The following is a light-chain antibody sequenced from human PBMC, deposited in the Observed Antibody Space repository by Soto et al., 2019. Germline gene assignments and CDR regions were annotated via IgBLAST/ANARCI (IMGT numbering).Light chain of an antibody. CDR3: QKYNNWSGYT. Sequence: EIVMTQSPPTLSVSPGERATLSCMASQSVSSNLSWYQQKPDQATRRLISGASTRATGIPARFSGSGSGTEFLLTISSLQYEDLGVYYFQKYNNWSGYTCGQGTKLEIK. V-gene: IGKV3-15*01. CDR2: GAS. CDR1: QSVSSN. J-gene: IGKJ2*01.